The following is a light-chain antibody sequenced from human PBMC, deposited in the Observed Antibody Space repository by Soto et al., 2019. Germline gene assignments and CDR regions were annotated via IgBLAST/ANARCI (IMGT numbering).Light chain of an antibody. CDR1: QNINFY. CDR2: AAS. V-gene: IGKV1-39*01. Sequence: DIQITQKNSSLSASVGDRVSITCRASQNINFYLNWYQQKPGKAPKLLIYAASSLQSGVPSRFSGSGSGTDFTLTISSLQPEDFATYYYQQSYSTPRTFGQG. CDR3: QQSYSTPRT. J-gene: IGKJ1*01.